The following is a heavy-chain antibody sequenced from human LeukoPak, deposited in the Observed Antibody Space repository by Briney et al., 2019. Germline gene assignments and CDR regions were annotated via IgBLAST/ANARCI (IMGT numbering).Heavy chain of an antibody. Sequence: ASVKVSCKASGGTFSSYANSWVRQAPGQGLEWMEGIIPIFGTANYAQKFQGRVTITADESTSTAYMELSRLRSEDTAVYYCARDLRYCSSTSCYYYFDYWGQGTLVTVSS. CDR2: IIPIFGTA. V-gene: IGHV1-69*13. CDR1: GGTFSSYA. D-gene: IGHD2-2*01. CDR3: ARDLRYCSSTSCYYYFDY. J-gene: IGHJ4*02.